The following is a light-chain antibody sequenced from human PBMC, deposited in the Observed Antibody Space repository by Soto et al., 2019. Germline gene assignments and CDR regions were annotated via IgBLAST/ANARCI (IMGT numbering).Light chain of an antibody. CDR3: QQYNDWPFT. J-gene: IGKJ3*01. Sequence: EIVLTQSPATLSLSPGERATLSCRASQSVSSYFAWYQQKPGQAPRLLIYDASNRATGIPARFSGSGSGTDFTLTISSLEPEDFAVYYCQQYNDWPFTFGPGTKVDIK. CDR1: QSVSSY. CDR2: DAS. V-gene: IGKV3-11*01.